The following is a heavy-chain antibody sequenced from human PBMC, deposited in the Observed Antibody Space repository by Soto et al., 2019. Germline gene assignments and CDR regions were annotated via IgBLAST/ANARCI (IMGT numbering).Heavy chain of an antibody. D-gene: IGHD4-17*01. J-gene: IGHJ3*02. V-gene: IGHV3-74*01. CDR1: GFPFSNYW. CDR3: VRLRSTTLGGGDAFAI. Sequence: EEQLVESGGGLVQPGGSLRLSCAAFGFPFSNYWMHWVRQVPGRGLVWVYRINGAGSNTNYADSVRGRFTCPRDNAKKTLYLPMNSRRAEDTAGYSSVRLRSTTLGGGDAFAIWGQGTVVTVSS. CDR2: INGAGSNT.